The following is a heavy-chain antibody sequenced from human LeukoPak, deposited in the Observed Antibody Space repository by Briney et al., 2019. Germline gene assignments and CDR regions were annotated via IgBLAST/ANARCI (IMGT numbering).Heavy chain of an antibody. V-gene: IGHV3-64D*06. J-gene: IGHJ4*02. CDR1: GFVFSIYT. CDR3: VKDFGRVRGTPDS. CDR2: ISGSGNGGSI. Sequence: QSGGFLRLSCSASGFVFSIYTMYWVRQAPGKGPEYVSTISGSGNGGSIYYADSVKGRFTISRDDSKSILYLQMNGLRSEDTAVYYCVKDFGRVRGTPDSWGQGTLVTVSS. D-gene: IGHD3-16*01.